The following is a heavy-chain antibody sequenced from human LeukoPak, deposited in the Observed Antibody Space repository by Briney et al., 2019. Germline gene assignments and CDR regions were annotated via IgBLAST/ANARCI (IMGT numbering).Heavy chain of an antibody. CDR3: ARRQPGYSSSWIDY. CDR2: IYYSGST. CDR1: GCSISSYY. V-gene: IGHV4-59*08. D-gene: IGHD6-13*01. J-gene: IGHJ4*02. Sequence: SETLSLTCTVSGCSISSYYWSWIRQPPGKGLEWIGYIYYSGSTNYNPSLKSRVTISVDTSKNQFSLKLSSVTAADTAVYYCARRQPGYSSSWIDYWGQGTLVTVSS.